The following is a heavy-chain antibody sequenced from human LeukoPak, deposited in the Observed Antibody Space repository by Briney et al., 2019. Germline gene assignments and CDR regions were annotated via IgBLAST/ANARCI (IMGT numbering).Heavy chain of an antibody. V-gene: IGHV3-11*01. D-gene: IGHD3-9*01. Sequence: GGSLRLSCAASGFTFSDYNMNWVRQAPGKGLEWVSYITDSGNTIHYADSVKGRFTISRDNAKNLLYLQMNSLRAEDTAVYYCARSIGLTGGGVDVWGQGTTVTVSS. J-gene: IGHJ6*02. CDR3: ARSIGLTGGGVDV. CDR2: ITDSGNTI. CDR1: GFTFSDYN.